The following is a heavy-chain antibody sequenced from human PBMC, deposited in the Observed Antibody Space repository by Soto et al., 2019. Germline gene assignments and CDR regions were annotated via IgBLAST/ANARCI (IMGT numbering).Heavy chain of an antibody. CDR2: IYFSGST. V-gene: IGHV4-59*01. J-gene: IGHJ4*02. CDR1: GGSISSYY. Sequence: QVQLQESGPGLVKPSETLSLTCTVSGGSISSYYWSWIRQPPGKGLEWIGYIYFSGSTNYNPSLKSRGTISVDTSKNQFSLKLSSVTAADTAVYYCARDGYYYDSSGYQSVYYFAYWGRGTRVTVSS. CDR3: ARDGYYYDSSGYQSVYYFAY. D-gene: IGHD3-22*01.